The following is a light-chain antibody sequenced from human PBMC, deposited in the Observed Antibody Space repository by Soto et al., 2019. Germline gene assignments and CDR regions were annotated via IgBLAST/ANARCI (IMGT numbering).Light chain of an antibody. J-gene: IGKJ4*01. CDR3: QQRSNWPPVT. V-gene: IGKV3-11*01. Sequence: PGERATLSCRASQSVSSYLAWYHQKPGQAPRLLIYDASNRATGIPARFSGSGSGTDFTLTISSLEPEDFAIYYCQQRSNWPPVTFGGGTKVEIK. CDR2: DAS. CDR1: QSVSSY.